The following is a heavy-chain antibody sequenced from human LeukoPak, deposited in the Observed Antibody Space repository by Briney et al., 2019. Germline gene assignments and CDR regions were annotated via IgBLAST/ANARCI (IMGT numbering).Heavy chain of an antibody. V-gene: IGHV3-30*18. CDR1: GFTFSSYG. CDR2: ISYDGSNK. Sequence: GGSLRLSCAASGFTFSSYGMHWVRQAPGKGLEGGAVISYDGSNKYYADSVKGRFTISRDNSKNTLYLQMNSLRAEDTVVYYCAKDTLSTVVRYFDYWGQGTLVTVSS. J-gene: IGHJ4*02. D-gene: IGHD4-23*01. CDR3: AKDTLSTVVRYFDY.